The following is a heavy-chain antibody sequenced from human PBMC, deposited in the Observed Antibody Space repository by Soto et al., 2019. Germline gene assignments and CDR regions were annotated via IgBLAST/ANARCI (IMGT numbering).Heavy chain of an antibody. Sequence: PSETLSLTCTVSYGSISSSSYYWGWIHQPPGKGREWIGSIYYSGSTYYNPSLKSRVTISVDTSKNQFSLKLSSVTAADTAVYYCARYRAAGKPGGVDYWGQGTLVTVSS. V-gene: IGHV4-39*01. D-gene: IGHD6-13*01. CDR1: YGSISSSSYY. J-gene: IGHJ4*02. CDR2: IYYSGST. CDR3: ARYRAAGKPGGVDY.